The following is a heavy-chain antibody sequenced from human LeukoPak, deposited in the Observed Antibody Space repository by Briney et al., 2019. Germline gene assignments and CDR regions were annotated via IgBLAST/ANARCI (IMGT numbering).Heavy chain of an antibody. CDR3: ARTYDCSGGSCYSGYFDY. V-gene: IGHV5-51*01. CDR2: IYPGGSDT. J-gene: IGHJ4*02. Sequence: GESLKISCKGSGYSFTSYWIGWVRQMPGKGLEWMGIIYPGGSDTRYSPSFQGQVTISADKSISTAYLQWSSLKASDTAMYYCARTYDCSGGSCYSGYFDYWGQGTLVTVSS. CDR1: GYSFTSYW. D-gene: IGHD2-15*01.